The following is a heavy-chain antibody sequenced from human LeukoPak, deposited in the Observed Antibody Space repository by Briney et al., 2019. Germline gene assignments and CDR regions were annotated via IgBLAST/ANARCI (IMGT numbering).Heavy chain of an antibody. J-gene: IGHJ4*02. CDR3: ARALRWCSGGSCYRYYFDY. Sequence: GASVKVSCKASGYTFTSYDINWVRQATGRGLEWMGWMNPNSGNTGYAQKFRGRVTMTRNTSISTAYMELSSLGSEDTAVYYCARALRWCSGGSCYRYYFDYWGQGTLVTVSS. CDR1: GYTFTSYD. V-gene: IGHV1-8*01. D-gene: IGHD2-15*01. CDR2: MNPNSGNT.